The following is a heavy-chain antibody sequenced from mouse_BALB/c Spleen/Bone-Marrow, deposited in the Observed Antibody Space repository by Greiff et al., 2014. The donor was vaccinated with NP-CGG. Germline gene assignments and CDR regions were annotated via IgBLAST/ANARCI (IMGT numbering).Heavy chain of an antibody. CDR1: GFNIKDYY. D-gene: IGHD2-4*01. Sequence: EVQLQQSGAELVRSGASVKLSCTASGFNIKDYYMHWVKQRPEQGLEWMGWIDPENGDTEYAPKFQGKATMTADTSSNTAYLQLSSLTSEDTAVYYCNARGDYDFDYFDYWGQGTTLTVSS. J-gene: IGHJ2*01. V-gene: IGHV14-4*02. CDR2: IDPENGDT. CDR3: NARGDYDFDYFDY.